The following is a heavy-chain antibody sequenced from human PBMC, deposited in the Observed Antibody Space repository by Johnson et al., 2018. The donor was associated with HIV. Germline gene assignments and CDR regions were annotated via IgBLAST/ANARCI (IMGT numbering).Heavy chain of an antibody. CDR1: GFTFSIYA. J-gene: IGHJ3*02. V-gene: IGHV3-30*03. D-gene: IGHD4-23*01. CDR3: ARERPGYGGHDAFDI. CDR2: ISYDGSNK. Sequence: QVQLVESGGGVVQPGRSLRLSCAASGFTFSIYAMSWVRQAPGKGLEWVAVISYDGSNKYYADSVKGRFTISRDNSKNTLYLQMNSLRAEVTAVYHCARERPGYGGHDAFDIWGQGTMVTVSS.